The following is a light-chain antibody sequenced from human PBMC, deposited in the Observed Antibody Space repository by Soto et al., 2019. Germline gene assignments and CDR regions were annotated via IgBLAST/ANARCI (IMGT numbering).Light chain of an antibody. V-gene: IGKV3-11*01. CDR3: QQRSNWPPIT. CDR1: QSVSRR. CDR2: GAS. J-gene: IGKJ5*01. Sequence: EIVLTQFPGTLSLSPWPSATLXSRDSQSVSRRLAWYQHRPGQSPRLLISGASNRATGIPARFSGGGSGTDFTLTISSLEPEDFAVYYCQQRSNWPPITFGQGTRLEIK.